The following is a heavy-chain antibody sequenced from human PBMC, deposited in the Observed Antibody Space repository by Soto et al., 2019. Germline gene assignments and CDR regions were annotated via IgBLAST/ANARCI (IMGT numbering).Heavy chain of an antibody. CDR3: ARVYRPMIVVFITVYFDH. V-gene: IGHV3-30-3*01. CDR2: ISYDGSNK. Sequence: GGSLRLSCTASGFTFNTYAMHWVRQAPGKGLEWVAAISYDGSNKYFAESVRGRFTISRDNSKNTLYLQVNSLRPEDTAVYYCARVYRPMIVVFITVYFDHWGQGTPVIVSS. CDR1: GFTFNTYA. D-gene: IGHD3-22*01. J-gene: IGHJ4*02.